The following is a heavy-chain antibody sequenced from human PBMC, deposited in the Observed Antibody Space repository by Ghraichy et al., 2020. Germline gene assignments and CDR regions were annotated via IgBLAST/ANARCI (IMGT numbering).Heavy chain of an antibody. CDR3: AREFSLESV. Sequence: ASVKVSCKTSGYTFRSYSINWLRQAPGQGPEWLGWISAFNGNTKIAQNFQGKLSMTTDTSTSTAYMELRSLGPDDTAVYYCAREFSLESVWGQGTTVTVSS. CDR1: GYTFRSYS. CDR2: ISAFNGNT. D-gene: IGHD1-1*01. J-gene: IGHJ6*02. V-gene: IGHV1-18*04.